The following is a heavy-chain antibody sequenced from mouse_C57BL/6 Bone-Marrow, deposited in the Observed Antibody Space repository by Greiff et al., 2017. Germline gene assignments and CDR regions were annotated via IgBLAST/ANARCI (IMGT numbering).Heavy chain of an antibody. CDR3: ARGRGWFWFAY. Sequence: EVQLKESGPGLVKPSQSLSLTCSVTGYSITSGYYWNWIRQFPGNKLEWMGYISYDGSNNYNPSLKNRISITRDTSKNQFFLKLNSVTTEDTATYYCARGRGWFWFAYWGQGTLVTVSA. J-gene: IGHJ3*01. CDR1: GYSITSGYY. V-gene: IGHV3-6*01. D-gene: IGHD1-1*02. CDR2: ISYDGSN.